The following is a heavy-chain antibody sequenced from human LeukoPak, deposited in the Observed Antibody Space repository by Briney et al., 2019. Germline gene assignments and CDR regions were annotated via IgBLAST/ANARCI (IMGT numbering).Heavy chain of an antibody. D-gene: IGHD2-2*01. V-gene: IGHV1-2*02. Sequence: ASVKVSCKASGYTFTGYYMHWVRQAPGQGLEWMGWINPNRGDTKYAQRFQGRVTMTRDTSISTAYMGLSRLTSDDMAVYYCARLSLPAAVFDYWGQGTLVTVSS. CDR3: ARLSLPAAVFDY. J-gene: IGHJ4*02. CDR1: GYTFTGYY. CDR2: INPNRGDT.